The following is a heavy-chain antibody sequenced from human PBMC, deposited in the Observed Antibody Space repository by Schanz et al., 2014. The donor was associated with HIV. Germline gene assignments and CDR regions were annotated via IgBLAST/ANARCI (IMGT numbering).Heavy chain of an antibody. CDR3: ATAAVTDYSDN. D-gene: IGHD4-17*01. V-gene: IGHV3-33*08. CDR1: GFIFSVFG. J-gene: IGHJ4*02. CDR2: DGRKT. Sequence: VQLVESGGGLVAPGGSLRLSCAASGFIFSVFGMHWVRQAPGKGLEWVAYDGRKTYYADSAKGRFTISRDTSKSTLYLQMNSLRGEDTAVYYCATAAVTDYSDNWGQGTLVTVSP.